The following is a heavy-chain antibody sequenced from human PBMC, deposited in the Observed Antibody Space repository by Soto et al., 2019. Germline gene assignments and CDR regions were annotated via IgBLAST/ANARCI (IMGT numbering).Heavy chain of an antibody. Sequence: EVQLLESGGGLVQPGGSLRLSCAASGFTFSSYAMNWVRQAPGKGLEWVSVISGSGGSTYYTDSVKGRFTISRDNSKTTLYLQMHSLGAEDTAVYYCAKRASGSYFDYWGQGTLVTVSS. CDR1: GFTFSSYA. CDR2: ISGSGGST. J-gene: IGHJ4*02. V-gene: IGHV3-23*01. CDR3: AKRASGSYFDY. D-gene: IGHD3-10*01.